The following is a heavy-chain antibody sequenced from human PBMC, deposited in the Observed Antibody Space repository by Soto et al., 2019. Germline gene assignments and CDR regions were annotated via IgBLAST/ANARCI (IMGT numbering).Heavy chain of an antibody. CDR3: ARYYFDSSGYSNWFDP. D-gene: IGHD3-22*01. CDR2: IHYSGRT. V-gene: IGHV4-31*11. Sequence: SETLSLTCAFSCGSITSGAYYWTWIRQHPGKGLEWIAYIHYSGRTYYNPSLKSRVTISVDTSNNQFSLKLSSVTAADTAVYYCARYYFDSSGYSNWFDPWGQGTLVTVS. CDR1: CGSITSGAYY. J-gene: IGHJ5*02.